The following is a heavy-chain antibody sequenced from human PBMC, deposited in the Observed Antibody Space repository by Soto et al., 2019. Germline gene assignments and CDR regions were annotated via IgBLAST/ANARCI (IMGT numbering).Heavy chain of an antibody. J-gene: IGHJ4*02. D-gene: IGHD3-10*01. V-gene: IGHV4-38-2*02. CDR1: GSAIRITY. CDR3: ARDANYGLYYFDH. CDR2: IYPTGTT. Sequence: LSLTGTACGSAIRITYLSCIRQSPGKGLEWIGSIYPTGTTYYNPSLKSRVTISVDTSKNHFSLKLTSVTAADTAVYYCARDANYGLYYFDHWGQGTLVPDAS.